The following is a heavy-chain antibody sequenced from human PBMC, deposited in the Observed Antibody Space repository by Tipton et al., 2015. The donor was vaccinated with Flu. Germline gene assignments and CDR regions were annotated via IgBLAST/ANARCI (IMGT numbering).Heavy chain of an antibody. CDR1: GGSMSNYY. V-gene: IGHV4-59*08. J-gene: IGHJ4*02. Sequence: TLSLTCTVSGGSMSNYYWCWIRQPPGKGLEWIGYVYYSGTTNYNPSLNSRVTMSLDTSNNQFSLRLSSVTAADTAVYYCVRRRAGAGFFSFDYWGQGALVTVSS. CDR2: VYYSGTT. CDR3: VRRRAGAGFFSFDY. D-gene: IGHD6-13*01.